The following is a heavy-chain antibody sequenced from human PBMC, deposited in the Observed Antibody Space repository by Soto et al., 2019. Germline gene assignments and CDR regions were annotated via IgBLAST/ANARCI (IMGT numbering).Heavy chain of an antibody. J-gene: IGHJ5*02. CDR2: VYHSGAT. Sequence: SETLSLTCDVSGYSMTSGFYWGWIRQTPGKGLEWIGSVYHSGATYYNPSLQSRVSISVDTSKSQSSLKLISATAADTGTYYCARERSFARPAGWFEPWGQGTQVTVSS. V-gene: IGHV4-38-2*02. CDR1: GYSMTSGFY. CDR3: ARERSFARPAGWFEP. D-gene: IGHD6-13*01.